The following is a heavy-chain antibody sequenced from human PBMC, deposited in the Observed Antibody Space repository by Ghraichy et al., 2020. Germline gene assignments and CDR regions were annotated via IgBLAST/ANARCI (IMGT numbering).Heavy chain of an antibody. J-gene: IGHJ4*02. CDR1: GFTFSSYW. Sequence: GGSLRLSCAASGFTFSSYWMSWVRQAPGKGLEWVANIKQDGSEKYYVDSVKGRFTISRDNAKNSLYLQMNNLRAEDTAVYYCAREQNYGGNPLRDWGQGTLVTVSS. CDR2: IKQDGSEK. CDR3: AREQNYGGNPLRD. D-gene: IGHD4-23*01. V-gene: IGHV3-7*03.